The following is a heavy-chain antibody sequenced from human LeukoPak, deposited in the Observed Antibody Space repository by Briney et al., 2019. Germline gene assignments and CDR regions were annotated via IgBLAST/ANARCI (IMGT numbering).Heavy chain of an antibody. CDR3: AKGGSAQRNFDY. J-gene: IGHJ4*02. V-gene: IGHV3-23*01. CDR2: ITGGGGT. CDR1: GFTFSTNA. Sequence: PGGSLRLSCAGSGFTFSTNAMSWVRQAPGKGLEWVSTITGGGGTYYADSVKGRFAISRDNSKNTPYLQMNSLRAEDTAVYYCAKGGSAQRNFDYWGQGTLVTVSS. D-gene: IGHD2-15*01.